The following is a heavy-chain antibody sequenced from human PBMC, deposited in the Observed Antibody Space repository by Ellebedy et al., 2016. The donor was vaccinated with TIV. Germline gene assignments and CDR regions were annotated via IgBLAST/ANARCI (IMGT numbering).Heavy chain of an antibody. CDR3: STLDNYGGNTPFDF. V-gene: IGHV3-15*01. D-gene: IGHD4-23*01. CDR2: IKSQTDGGTA. CDR1: GFTFDKFG. J-gene: IGHJ4*02. Sequence: GESLKISCAASGFTFDKFGLSWVRQAPGKGLEWVGRIKSQTDGGTADYAAPVKGRFIISRDDSKTTLYLQMNSLTLEDTAVYYCSTLDNYGGNTPFDFWGQGSLVTVSS.